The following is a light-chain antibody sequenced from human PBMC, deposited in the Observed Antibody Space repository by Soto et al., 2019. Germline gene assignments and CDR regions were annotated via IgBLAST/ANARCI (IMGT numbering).Light chain of an antibody. Sequence: EIVMTQSPATLSVSPGERATLSCRASQTVLSNLAWYQQKPGQAPRLLIYDASNRATGIPARFSGSGSGTDFTLTISSLEPEDFAVYYCQQRSSWPITFGQGTRLEIK. J-gene: IGKJ5*01. V-gene: IGKV3-11*01. CDR3: QQRSSWPIT. CDR1: QTVLSN. CDR2: DAS.